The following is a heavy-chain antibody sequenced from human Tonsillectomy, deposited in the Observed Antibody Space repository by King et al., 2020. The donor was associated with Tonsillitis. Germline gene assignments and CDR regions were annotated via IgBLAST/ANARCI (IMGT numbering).Heavy chain of an antibody. V-gene: IGHV1-2*02. Sequence: QVQLVESGAEVKKPGASVKVSYKASGYTFTGYYMHWVRQAPGQGLEWMGWINPNSGGTNYAQKFQGRVTMTRDTSISTAYMELSRLRSDDTAVYYCARDHLELRFLEWLIDYWGQGTLVTVSS. CDR3: ARDHLELRFLEWLIDY. CDR2: INPNSGGT. CDR1: GYTFTGYY. D-gene: IGHD3-3*01. J-gene: IGHJ4*02.